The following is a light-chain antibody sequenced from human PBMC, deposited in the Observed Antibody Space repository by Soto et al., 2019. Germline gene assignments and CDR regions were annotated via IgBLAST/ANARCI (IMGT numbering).Light chain of an antibody. CDR1: SSNIGSNA. Sequence: QSVLTQSPSASGTPGQRVTIFCSGSSSNIGSNAVNWYQQLPGTAPQLLIYSNNERPSGVPDRFSGSKSGTSASLAISGLQSEDETDYYCAAWDDSLNCPVFGGGTK. J-gene: IGLJ2*01. V-gene: IGLV1-44*01. CDR3: AAWDDSLNCPV. CDR2: SNN.